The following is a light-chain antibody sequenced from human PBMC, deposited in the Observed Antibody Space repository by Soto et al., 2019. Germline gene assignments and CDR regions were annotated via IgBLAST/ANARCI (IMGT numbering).Light chain of an antibody. CDR3: KQSYSTLSIT. CDR2: AAS. V-gene: IGKV1-39*01. CDR1: ESISRH. Sequence: DIQMTQSPSSLSASVGDRVTITCRASESISRHLNWYQQKPGKAPKLLIYAASSLQNGVPSRFSGGGSGTDFSPTIRNLQPEDFATYYCKQSYSTLSITFGQGTRLEIK. J-gene: IGKJ5*01.